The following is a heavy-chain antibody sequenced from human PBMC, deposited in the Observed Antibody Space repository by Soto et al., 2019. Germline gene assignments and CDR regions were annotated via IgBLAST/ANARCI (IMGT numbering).Heavy chain of an antibody. J-gene: IGHJ4*02. Sequence: SETLSLTCTVSGGSISSGDYYWSWIRQPPGKGLEWIGYIYYSGSTYYNPSLKSRVTISVDTSKNQFSLKLSSVTAADTAVYYCARVAGGDYSDLGSDYWGQGTLVTVSS. CDR2: IYYSGST. CDR1: GGSISSGDYY. CDR3: ARVAGGDYSDLGSDY. D-gene: IGHD4-17*01. V-gene: IGHV4-30-4*01.